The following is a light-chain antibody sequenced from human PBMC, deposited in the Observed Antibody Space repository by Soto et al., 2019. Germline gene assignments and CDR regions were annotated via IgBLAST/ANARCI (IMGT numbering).Light chain of an antibody. Sequence: EIVLTQSPDTMSLSPGERATLSCRASQSVPNSRLAWCQQKPGQAPSLVISDTSIRATGIPDRFSGSGSGTEFTLTITSLQSEDFAVYYCQQYNNWPLFGQGTKVDIK. CDR3: QQYNNWPL. CDR2: DTS. CDR1: QSVPNSR. J-gene: IGKJ1*01. V-gene: IGKV3D-15*01.